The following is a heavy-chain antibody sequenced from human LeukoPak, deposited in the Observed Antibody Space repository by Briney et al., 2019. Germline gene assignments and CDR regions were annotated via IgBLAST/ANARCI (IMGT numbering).Heavy chain of an antibody. Sequence: GGSLRLSCAASGFTFSSFAMNWVRQAPGKGLEWVSAISGSGSSTYYADSVEGRFTISRDNSKNTLYLQMNSLRVEDTAVYYCAKDGGGESSSWYYWGQGSLVTVSS. CDR2: ISGSGSST. J-gene: IGHJ4*02. CDR3: AKDGGGESSSWYY. V-gene: IGHV3-23*01. D-gene: IGHD6-13*01. CDR1: GFTFSSFA.